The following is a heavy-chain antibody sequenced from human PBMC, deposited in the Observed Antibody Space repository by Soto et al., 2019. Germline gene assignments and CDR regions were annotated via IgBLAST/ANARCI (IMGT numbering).Heavy chain of an antibody. Sequence: QVQLVESGGGVVQPGRSLRLSCAASGFTFSSYAMHWVRQAPGKGREWVAVISYDGSNKYYADSVKGRFTISRDNSKNTLYLQMNSLRAEDTAVYYCARDEGGVWEDYGMDVWGHGTTVTVSS. CDR3: ARDEGGVWEDYGMDV. CDR1: GFTFSSYA. V-gene: IGHV3-30-3*01. J-gene: IGHJ6*02. D-gene: IGHD3-16*01. CDR2: ISYDGSNK.